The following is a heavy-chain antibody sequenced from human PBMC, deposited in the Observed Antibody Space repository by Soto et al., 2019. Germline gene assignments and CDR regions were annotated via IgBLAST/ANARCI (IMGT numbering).Heavy chain of an antibody. CDR2: VDHRGST. Sequence: PSETMSLTCVVSGESFSGYYWSWIRQTPGMGLEWIGEVDHRGSTTYNLSLKNRASISIDSSKNLFSLELTSVTAADTALYFCARYEYGNSLYPVAGWGQVSRVTVSS. CDR3: ARYEYGNSLYPVAG. D-gene: IGHD6-6*01. J-gene: IGHJ6*02. CDR1: GESFSGYY. V-gene: IGHV4-34*01.